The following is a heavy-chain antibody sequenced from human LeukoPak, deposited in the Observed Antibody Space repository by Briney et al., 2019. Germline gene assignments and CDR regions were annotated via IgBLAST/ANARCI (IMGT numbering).Heavy chain of an antibody. CDR3: ARSSGFPDY. Sequence: GGSLRLFCAASGFTFSSYSMNWVRQAPGKGLEWVSHITASGTAMFYADSVKGRFTISRDNAKNSLYLQMNSLRDEDTAVYYCARSSGFPDYWGQGTLVTVSS. CDR2: ITASGTAM. CDR1: GFTFSSYS. J-gene: IGHJ4*02. V-gene: IGHV3-48*02. D-gene: IGHD3-22*01.